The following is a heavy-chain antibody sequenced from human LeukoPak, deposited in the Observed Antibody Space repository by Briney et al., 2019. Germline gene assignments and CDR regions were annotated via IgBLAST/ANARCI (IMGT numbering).Heavy chain of an antibody. V-gene: IGHV4-30-4*01. D-gene: IGHD3-22*01. CDR1: GGSISSGDYY. Sequence: PSETLSLTCTVSGGSISSGDYYWSWIRQPPGKGLEWIGYIYYSGSTNYNPSLKSRVTISVDTSKNQFSLKLSSVTAADTAVFYCARLSESGRLLLNSWGQGTLVTVSS. CDR2: IYYSGST. CDR3: ARLSESGRLLLNS. J-gene: IGHJ5*02.